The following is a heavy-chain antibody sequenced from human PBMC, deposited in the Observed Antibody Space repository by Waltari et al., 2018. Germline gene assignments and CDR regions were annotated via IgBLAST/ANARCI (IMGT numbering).Heavy chain of an antibody. CDR2: INTDGSST. D-gene: IGHD3-16*01. CDR3: ARDGGGNGYIHY. Sequence: EVQLVESGGGLVQPGGSLRLSCDASGFTFSSSYMHWVRQAPGKGLVWVSRINTDGSSTNYADSVKGRFTISRDNGKNTLYLQMNSLRAEDAAVYYCARDGGGNGYIHYWGQGTLVTVSS. CDR1: GFTFSSSY. V-gene: IGHV3-74*01. J-gene: IGHJ4*02.